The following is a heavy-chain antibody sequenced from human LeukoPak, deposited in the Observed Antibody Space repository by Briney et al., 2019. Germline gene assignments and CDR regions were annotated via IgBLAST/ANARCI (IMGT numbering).Heavy chain of an antibody. J-gene: IGHJ6*02. Sequence: ASVKVSCKASGYXFTGYYMHWVRQAPGQGLEWMGWINPNSGGTNYAQKFQGRVTMTRDTSVSTADMELSRVRSDDTAVYYCARGLSGSGSYYDYGMDVWGQGTTVTVSS. CDR1: GYXFTGYY. D-gene: IGHD3-10*01. CDR3: ARGLSGSGSYYDYGMDV. V-gene: IGHV1-2*02. CDR2: INPNSGGT.